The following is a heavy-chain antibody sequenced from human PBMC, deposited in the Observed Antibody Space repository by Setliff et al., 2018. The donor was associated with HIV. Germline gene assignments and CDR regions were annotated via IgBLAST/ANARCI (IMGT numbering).Heavy chain of an antibody. V-gene: IGHV1-8*02. D-gene: IGHD3-10*01. CDR2: MNPNSGVS. CDR3: ARGKGVGGVIITGGLDV. Sequence: GASVKVSCKASGYRFIDYYMHWLRRATGQGLEWMGWMNPNSGVSGYGQKFQGRVTMTRDTSISTAYMELSSLTSEDTAVYYCARGKGVGGVIITGGLDVWGKGTTVTVSS. J-gene: IGHJ6*04. CDR1: GYRFIDYY.